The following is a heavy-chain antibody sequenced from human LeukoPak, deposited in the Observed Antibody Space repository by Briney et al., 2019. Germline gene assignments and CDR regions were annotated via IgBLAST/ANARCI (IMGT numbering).Heavy chain of an antibody. Sequence: GGSLRLSCAASGFTFSSYAMNWVRQAPGKGLEWVSVISGSGGSTHYADYVKGRFTISRDNSKNTLYLQMNSLRAEDTAVYYCATTIGGYNYGPSFDYWGQGTLVTVSS. CDR3: ATTIGGYNYGPSFDY. CDR1: GFTFSSYA. J-gene: IGHJ4*02. CDR2: ISGSGGST. D-gene: IGHD5-18*01. V-gene: IGHV3-23*01.